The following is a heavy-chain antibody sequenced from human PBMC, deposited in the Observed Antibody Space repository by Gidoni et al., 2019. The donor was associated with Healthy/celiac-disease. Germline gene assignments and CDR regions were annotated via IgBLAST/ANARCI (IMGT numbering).Heavy chain of an antibody. CDR2: ISGSGGST. J-gene: IGHJ4*02. V-gene: IGHV3-23*01. CDR3: AKDYMDTAMEFDY. CDR1: GFTFSSYA. Sequence: EVQLLESGGGLLQPGGSLILSCAASGFTFSSYAMSWVRQAPGKGLEWVSAISGSGGSTYYADSVKGRLTISRDNSKNTLYLQMNSLRAEDTAVYYCAKDYMDTAMEFDYWGQGTLVTVSS. D-gene: IGHD5-18*01.